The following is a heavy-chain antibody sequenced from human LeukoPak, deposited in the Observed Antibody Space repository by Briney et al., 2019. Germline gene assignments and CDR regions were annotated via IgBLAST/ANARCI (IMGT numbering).Heavy chain of an antibody. D-gene: IGHD4-23*01. Sequence: GGSLRLSCAASGFTFSSYAMHWVRQAPGKGLEYVSAISSNGGSTYYANSVKGRFTISRDNSKNTLYLQMGSLRAEDMAVYYCARDGYGGNPYWFDPWGQGTLVTVSS. J-gene: IGHJ5*02. CDR3: ARDGYGGNPYWFDP. CDR1: GFTFSSYA. V-gene: IGHV3-64*01. CDR2: ISSNGGST.